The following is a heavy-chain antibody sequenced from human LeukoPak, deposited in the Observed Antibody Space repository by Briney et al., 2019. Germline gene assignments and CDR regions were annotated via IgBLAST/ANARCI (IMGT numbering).Heavy chain of an antibody. CDR2: IYYSGST. CDR1: GGSISSSSYY. Sequence: SETLSPTCTVSGGSISSSSYYWGWIRQPPGKGLEWIGSIYYSGSTYYNPSLKSRVTISVDTSKNQFSLKLSSVTAADTAVYYCASLSSRDYGDYYFDYWGQGTLVTVSS. V-gene: IGHV4-39*01. D-gene: IGHD4-17*01. J-gene: IGHJ4*02. CDR3: ASLSSRDYGDYYFDY.